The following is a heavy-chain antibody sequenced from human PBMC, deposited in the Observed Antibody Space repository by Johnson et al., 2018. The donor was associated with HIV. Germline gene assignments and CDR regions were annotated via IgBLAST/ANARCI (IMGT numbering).Heavy chain of an antibody. J-gene: IGHJ3*02. CDR3: AKDNGIAGTSGDAFDI. CDR2: ISSGGSSV. CDR1: GFAFSDSH. V-gene: IGHV3-11*04. D-gene: IGHD6-13*01. Sequence: VQLVESGGDLVKPGGSLRVSCVASGFAFSDSHMSWIRQAPGKGLEWISYISSGGSSVYYADSVRGRFTISRDNARRSVFLQLSRLRAGDTGVYYCAKDNGIAGTSGDAFDIWGQGTMVTVSS.